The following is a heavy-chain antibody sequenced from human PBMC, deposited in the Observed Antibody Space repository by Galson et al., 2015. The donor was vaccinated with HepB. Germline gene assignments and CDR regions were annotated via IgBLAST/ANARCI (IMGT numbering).Heavy chain of an antibody. V-gene: IGHV1-2*06. CDR1: GYTFTGYN. CDR2: TNSNSGDT. D-gene: IGHD5-18*01. J-gene: IGHJ4*02. CDR3: ARGNNYGLDY. Sequence: QSGAEVKKPGASVKVSCKASGYTFTGYNMHWVRQAPGQGLEWMGRTNSNSGDTNFAQKFQGRVTMTRDTSISTAYMELSRLKSDDTAVYYCARGNNYGLDYWGQGTLVTVSS.